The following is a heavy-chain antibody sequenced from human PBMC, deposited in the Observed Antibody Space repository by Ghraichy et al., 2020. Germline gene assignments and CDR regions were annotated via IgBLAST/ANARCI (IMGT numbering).Heavy chain of an antibody. D-gene: IGHD5-12*01. J-gene: IGHJ3*02. Sequence: SETLSLTCAVSGGSISSGGYSWNWIRQPPGKGLEWIGYIYDTGRTHHNPSLKSRVTISVDRSKNQFSLKLSSVTAADTAVYYCARGGASNGYDVFAAFDIRGQGTLVTVSS. CDR1: GGSISSGGYS. CDR3: ARGGASNGYDVFAAFDI. V-gene: IGHV4-30-2*01. CDR2: IYDTGRT.